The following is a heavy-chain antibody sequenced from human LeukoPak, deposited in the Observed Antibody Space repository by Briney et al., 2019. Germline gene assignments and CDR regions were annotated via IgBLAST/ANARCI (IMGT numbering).Heavy chain of an antibody. J-gene: IGHJ4*02. CDR3: ATKQWLAPPPDS. CDR2: INTDGTVT. D-gene: IGHD6-19*01. Sequence: GGSLRLCCAASGFTFSKYWMLWVRKAPGKGLESVSRINTDGTVTTYADSVKGRFTVSRDNADNTMFLQMNSVRDEDTAVYYCATKQWLAPPPDSWGQGTPVTVSS. CDR1: GFTFSKYW. V-gene: IGHV3-74*01.